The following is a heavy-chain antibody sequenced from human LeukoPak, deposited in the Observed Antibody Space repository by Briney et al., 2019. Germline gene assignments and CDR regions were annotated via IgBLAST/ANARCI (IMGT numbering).Heavy chain of an antibody. CDR1: VYTFTNYY. V-gene: IGHV1-46*01. CDR2: INPSGGST. J-gene: IGHJ4*02. Sequence: GASVKVSCKASVYTFTNYYVHWVRQAPGQGLEWMGVINPSGGSTNYAQKFQGRVTMTTDIPTSTAYMELRSLRADDTAVYYCARDWEGIGELSPGSDYWGQGTLVTVSS. D-gene: IGHD3-10*01. CDR3: ARDWEGIGELSPGSDY.